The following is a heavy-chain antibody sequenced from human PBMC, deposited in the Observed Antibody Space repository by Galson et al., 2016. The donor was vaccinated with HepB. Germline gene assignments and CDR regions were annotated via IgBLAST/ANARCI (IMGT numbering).Heavy chain of an antibody. D-gene: IGHD6-13*01. CDR3: AGSWYSYYGMDV. Sequence: SETLSLTCAVSGGSISTSNWWSWVRQPPGKGLEWIGEIYHGGSTNYNPSLKSRVTISADISQNQFSLKLTSVTAADTAVYYRAGSWYSYYGMDVWGQGTTVTVSS. CDR1: GGSISTSNW. V-gene: IGHV4-4*02. J-gene: IGHJ6*02. CDR2: IYHGGST.